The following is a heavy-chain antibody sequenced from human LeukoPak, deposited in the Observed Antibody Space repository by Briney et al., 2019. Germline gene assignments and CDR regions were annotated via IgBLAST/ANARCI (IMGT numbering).Heavy chain of an antibody. CDR1: GFTFSSYA. D-gene: IGHD5-12*01. CDR2: FSYDGSSK. Sequence: GGSLRFSCAASGFTFSSYAMHWVRQAPGKGLEWVTLFSYDGSSKYYADSVRGRFTISRDNSKNTLYLQMNSLRADDSAVYYCARGKGSESGYDYFLDYWGQGTLVTVSS. CDR3: ARGKGSESGYDYFLDY. J-gene: IGHJ4*02. V-gene: IGHV3-30-3*01.